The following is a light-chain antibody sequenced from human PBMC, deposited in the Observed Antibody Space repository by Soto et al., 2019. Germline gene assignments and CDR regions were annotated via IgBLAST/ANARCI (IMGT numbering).Light chain of an antibody. V-gene: IGLV1-51*01. J-gene: IGLJ1*01. Sequence: QSVMTQPPSVSAAPGQRVTISCSGSSSNIGGNSVSWYQQLPGTAPKLPIYDDDKRSSGIPDRFSGSKSGTSATLGITGFQTGDEADYYCGSWDSSLSAYVFGTGTKLTVL. CDR2: DDD. CDR1: SSNIGGNS. CDR3: GSWDSSLSAYV.